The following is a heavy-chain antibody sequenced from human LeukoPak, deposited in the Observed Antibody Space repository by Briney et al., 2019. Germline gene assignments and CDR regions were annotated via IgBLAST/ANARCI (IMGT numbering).Heavy chain of an antibody. D-gene: IGHD2-15*01. CDR2: ISGSGGST. Sequence: GGSLRLSCAASRFTFSSYAMSWVRQAPGKGLEWVSAISGSGGSTYYADSVKGRFTISRDNSKNTLYLQMNSLRAEDTAVYYCAKDRYCSGGSCDEGYFDYWGQGTLVTVSS. CDR1: RFTFSSYA. CDR3: AKDRYCSGGSCDEGYFDY. J-gene: IGHJ4*02. V-gene: IGHV3-23*01.